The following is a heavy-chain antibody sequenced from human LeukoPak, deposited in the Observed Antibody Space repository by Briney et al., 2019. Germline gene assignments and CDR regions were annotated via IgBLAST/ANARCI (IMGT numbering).Heavy chain of an antibody. V-gene: IGHV3-53*01. CDR1: GFTVSSNY. Sequence: PGGSLRLSCAASGFTVSSNYMSWVRQAPGKGLEWVSVIYSGGSTYYAGSVKGRFTISRDNSKNTLYLQMNSLRAEDTAVYYCVKGCGGSCYLFDYWGQGTLVTVSS. D-gene: IGHD2-15*01. CDR3: VKGCGGSCYLFDY. J-gene: IGHJ4*02. CDR2: IYSGGST.